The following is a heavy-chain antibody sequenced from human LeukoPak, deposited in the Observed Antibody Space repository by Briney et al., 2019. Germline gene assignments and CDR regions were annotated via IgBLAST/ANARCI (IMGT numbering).Heavy chain of an antibody. J-gene: IGHJ4*02. CDR3: VRDMGGHDFYFNY. CDR2: IIPMFGTA. D-gene: IGHD5-12*01. CDR1: GGTFSTYG. V-gene: IGHV1-69*13. Sequence: SVKVSCKASGGTFSTYGFSWVRQAPGQGLEWMGGIIPMFGTANYAQKFQGRVTVTADESTSTAYMELSSLRSEDTAVYYCVRDMGGHDFYFNYWGQGTLVTVSA.